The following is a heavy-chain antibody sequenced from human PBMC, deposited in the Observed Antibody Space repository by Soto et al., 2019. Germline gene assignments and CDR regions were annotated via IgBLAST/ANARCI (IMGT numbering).Heavy chain of an antibody. V-gene: IGHV1-69*02. CDR2: IIPILGIA. CDR1: GGTFSSYT. D-gene: IGHD6-6*01. J-gene: IGHJ2*01. Sequence: QVQLVQSGAEVKKPGSSVKVSCKASGGTFSSYTISWVRQAPGQGLEWMGRIIPILGIANYAQKFKGRVTITADKSTSTAYMELSSLRSEDTAVYYCARGPSPTCDYLYFDLWGRGTLVTVSS. CDR3: ARGPSPTCDYLYFDL.